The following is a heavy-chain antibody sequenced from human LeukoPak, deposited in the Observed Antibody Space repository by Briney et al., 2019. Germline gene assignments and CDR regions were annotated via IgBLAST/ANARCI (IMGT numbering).Heavy chain of an antibody. J-gene: IGHJ5*02. CDR1: GHTFTSYT. Sequence: ASVRVSCKASGHTFTSYTMHWVRQAPGQRLEWMGWINAGNGNTKYSQKFQGRVTIARDTSASTAYMELSSLRSEDTAVYYCARVFYYDGSDYRNWSDPWGQGTLVTVSS. D-gene: IGHD3-22*01. CDR2: INAGNGNT. V-gene: IGHV1-3*01. CDR3: ARVFYYDGSDYRNWSDP.